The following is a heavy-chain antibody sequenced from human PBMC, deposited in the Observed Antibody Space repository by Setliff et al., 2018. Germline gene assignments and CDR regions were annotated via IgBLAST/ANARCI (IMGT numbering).Heavy chain of an antibody. CDR3: ARESYYGSGYNY. CDR1: GGSISSYY. CDR2: IYYSGST. Sequence: ETLSLTCTVSGGSISSYYWSWIRQPPGKGLEWIGYIYYSGSTNYNPSLKSRVTISVDTSKNQFSLKLSSVTAADTAVYYCARESYYGSGYNYWGQGTLVTVSS. D-gene: IGHD3-10*01. J-gene: IGHJ4*02. V-gene: IGHV4-59*01.